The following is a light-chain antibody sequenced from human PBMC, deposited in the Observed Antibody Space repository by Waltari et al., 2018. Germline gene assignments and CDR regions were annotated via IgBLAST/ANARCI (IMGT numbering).Light chain of an antibody. CDR1: QSLVPSDGNTY. V-gene: IGKV2-30*02. CDR3: MQGIHWPRS. Sequence: DVVMTQSPLSLPVTLGQPFSISCRSSQSLVPSDGNTYLSWFQQMPGKSPSRLIYQVSNRDSGVPDRFSGRGSGTDFTLKISRVEAEDIAIYYCMQGIHWPRSFGQGTKVEIE. J-gene: IGKJ1*01. CDR2: QVS.